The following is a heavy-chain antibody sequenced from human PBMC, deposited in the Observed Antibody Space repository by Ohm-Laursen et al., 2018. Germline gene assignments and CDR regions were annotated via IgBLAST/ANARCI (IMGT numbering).Heavy chain of an antibody. D-gene: IGHD6-19*01. CDR3: ARLSSGWSY. Sequence: GSLRLSCSASGFTFTDYAMNWVRQAPGKGLEWVSSISSSSSYIYYADSVKGRFTISRDNAKNSLYLQMNSLRAEDTAVYYCARLSSGWSYWGQGTLVTVSS. CDR1: GFTFTDYA. V-gene: IGHV3-21*01. J-gene: IGHJ4*02. CDR2: ISSSSSYI.